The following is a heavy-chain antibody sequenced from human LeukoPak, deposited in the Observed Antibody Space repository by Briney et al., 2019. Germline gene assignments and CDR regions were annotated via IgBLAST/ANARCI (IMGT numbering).Heavy chain of an antibody. Sequence: SDTLSLTCTVSSGSITGYYWSWIRQPPGEGLEWMGYIYYTWSTNYNPALKSRVTISLHTSKNHFSLQLSSVTAADTAVYYCARVRNSYGERDFDYWGQGILVTVSS. D-gene: IGHD5-18*01. J-gene: IGHJ4*02. CDR3: ARVRNSYGERDFDY. CDR2: IYYTWST. V-gene: IGHV4-59*07. CDR1: SGSITGYY.